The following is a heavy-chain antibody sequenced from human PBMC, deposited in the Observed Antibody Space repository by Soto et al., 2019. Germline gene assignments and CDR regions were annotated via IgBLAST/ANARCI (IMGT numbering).Heavy chain of an antibody. CDR3: ARDEAPVDRGVIATCY. CDR2: ISAYNGNT. Sequence: ASVKVSCKASGYTFTSYGISWVRQAPGQGLEWMGWISAYNGNTNYAQKIQGRVTMTTDTSTSTAYMELRSLRSDDTAVYYCARDEAPVDRGVIATCYWGQGTLVTVSS. D-gene: IGHD3-10*01. V-gene: IGHV1-18*01. CDR1: GYTFTSYG. J-gene: IGHJ4*02.